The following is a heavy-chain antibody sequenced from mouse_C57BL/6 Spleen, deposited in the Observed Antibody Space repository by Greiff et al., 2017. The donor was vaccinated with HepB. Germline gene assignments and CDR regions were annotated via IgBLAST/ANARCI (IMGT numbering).Heavy chain of an antibody. CDR2: IHPNSGST. CDR1: GYTFTSYW. V-gene: IGHV1-64*01. Sequence: QVQLQQPGAELVKPGASVKLSCKASGYTFTSYWMHWVKQRPGQGLEWIGMIHPNSGSTNYNEKFKSKATLTVDKSSSTAYMQLSSLTSEDSAVYYCARSGITTVSYAMDYWGQGTSVTVSS. J-gene: IGHJ4*01. D-gene: IGHD1-1*01. CDR3: ARSGITTVSYAMDY.